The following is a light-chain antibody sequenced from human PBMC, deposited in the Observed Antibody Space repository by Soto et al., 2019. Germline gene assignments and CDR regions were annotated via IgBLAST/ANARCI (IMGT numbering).Light chain of an antibody. V-gene: IGKV3-20*01. CDR3: QQYNNSPEYT. CDR2: GAS. Sequence: EIVLTQSPGTLSLSPGERATLSCRASQSVSSSYLAWYQQKPGQAPRLLIYGASNRATGIPDRFSGSGSGTYFTLTISRLEPEDFAVYFGQQYNNSPEYTFGQGTKLEIK. CDR1: QSVSSSY. J-gene: IGKJ2*01.